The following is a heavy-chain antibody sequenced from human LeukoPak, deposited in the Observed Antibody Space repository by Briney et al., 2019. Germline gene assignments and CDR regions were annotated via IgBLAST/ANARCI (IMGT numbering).Heavy chain of an antibody. D-gene: IGHD5-12*01. V-gene: IGHV1-69*13. CDR3: ARAPTHSGYDPYYFDY. J-gene: IGHJ4*02. Sequence: SVKVSCKASGGTFSSYAISWVRQAPGQGLEWMGGIIPIFGTANYAQKFQGRVTTTADESTSTAYMELSSLRSEDTAVYYCARAPTHSGYDPYYFDYWGQGTLVTVSS. CDR2: IIPIFGTA. CDR1: GGTFSSYA.